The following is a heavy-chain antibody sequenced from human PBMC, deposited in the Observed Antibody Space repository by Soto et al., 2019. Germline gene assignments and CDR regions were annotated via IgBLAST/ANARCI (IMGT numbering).Heavy chain of an antibody. CDR2: IYYSGST. Sequence: SETLSLTCTVSGGSISRGDYYWSWIRQPPGKGLEWIGYIYYSGSTYYNPSLKSRVTISVDTSKNQFSLKLSSVTAADTAVYYCARHYYDSSGYFIPGYWGQGTLVTVSS. CDR3: ARHYYDSSGYFIPGY. D-gene: IGHD3-22*01. J-gene: IGHJ4*02. CDR1: GGSISRGDYY. V-gene: IGHV4-30-4*01.